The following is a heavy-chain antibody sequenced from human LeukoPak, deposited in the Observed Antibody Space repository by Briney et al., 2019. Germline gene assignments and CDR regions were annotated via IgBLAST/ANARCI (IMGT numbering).Heavy chain of an antibody. D-gene: IGHD6-19*01. CDR2: ITLSSSTI. V-gene: IGHV3-48*01. Sequence: GGSLRLSCAASGFTFSSYAMSWVRQAPGKGLEWVSYITLSSSTIYYSDSVKGRFTISRDNAKNTLYLQMNSLRAEDTAVYYCAGGAVAGIGAFDIWGQGTMVTVSS. CDR3: AGGAVAGIGAFDI. J-gene: IGHJ3*02. CDR1: GFTFSSYA.